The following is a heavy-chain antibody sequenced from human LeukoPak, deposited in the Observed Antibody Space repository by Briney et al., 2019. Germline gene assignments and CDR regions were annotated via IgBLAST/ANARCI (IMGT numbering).Heavy chain of an antibody. CDR1: GFTFNTYW. CDR3: TTFYTRLTDY. CDR2: INQDGSEK. V-gene: IGHV3-7*05. J-gene: IGHJ4*02. D-gene: IGHD2/OR15-2a*01. Sequence: GGSLGLSCAASGFTFNTYWINWVRQAPGKGLEWLASINQDGSEKYYVDSVEGRFTISRDNAKNSLYLQMNSLRAEDTAVYYCTTFYTRLTDYWGQGTLVTVSS.